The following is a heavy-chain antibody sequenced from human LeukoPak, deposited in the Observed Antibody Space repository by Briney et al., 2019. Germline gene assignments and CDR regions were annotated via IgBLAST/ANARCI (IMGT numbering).Heavy chain of an antibody. CDR3: ATGEELTRGPSWFDP. CDR2: FDPEDGET. V-gene: IGHV1-24*01. J-gene: IGHJ5*02. CDR1: GYTLTELS. D-gene: IGHD1-26*01. Sequence: ASVKVSCKVSGYTLTELSMHWVRQAPGKGLEWMGGFDPEDGETIYAQKFQGRVTMTEDTSTDTAYMELSSLRSEDTAVYYCATGEELTRGPSWFDPWGLGTLVTVSS.